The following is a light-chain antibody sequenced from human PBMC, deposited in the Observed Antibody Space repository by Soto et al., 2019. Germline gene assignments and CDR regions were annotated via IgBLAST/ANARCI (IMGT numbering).Light chain of an antibody. V-gene: IGKV3-11*01. CDR1: QSVSRN. CDR3: QQRSNWLIT. J-gene: IGKJ3*01. Sequence: EIVMTESPATLSVSPVERATRSGMASQSVSRNLAWYQQKPGQAPRLLIYDASNRATGIPARFSGSGSGTDFTLTIRSLEPEDFAVYYCQQRSNWLITFGPGTKVDIK. CDR2: DAS.